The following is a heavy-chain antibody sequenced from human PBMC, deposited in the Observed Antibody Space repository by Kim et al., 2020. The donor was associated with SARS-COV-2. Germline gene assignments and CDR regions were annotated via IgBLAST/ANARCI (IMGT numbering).Heavy chain of an antibody. CDR2: IKEDGSKK. D-gene: IGHD3-10*01. J-gene: IGHJ5*02. V-gene: IGHV3-7*01. Sequence: GGSLRLSCAASGFSFGDSWMSWVRKVPDKGLEWVATIKEDGSKKNYVGSVKGRFTISRDNAKNLLYLQMSSVTAEDTAVYYCARSPYGTEYNWFGPWGQGTLVTVSS. CDR1: GFSFGDSW. CDR3: ARSPYGTEYNWFGP.